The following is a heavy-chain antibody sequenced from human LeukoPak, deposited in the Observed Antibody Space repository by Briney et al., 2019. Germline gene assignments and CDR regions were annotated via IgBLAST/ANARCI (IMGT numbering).Heavy chain of an antibody. CDR2: IKQDGSEK. Sequence: PGGSLRLSCAASGFTFVDYYMGWVRQAPGKGPEWVANIKQDGSEKYYVASVKGRFTISRDNAKNSLYLQMNSLRTEDTAVYCCARGQWLVFRGQGTLVTVSS. J-gene: IGHJ4*02. CDR1: GFTFVDYY. V-gene: IGHV3-7*01. CDR3: ARGQWLVF. D-gene: IGHD6-19*01.